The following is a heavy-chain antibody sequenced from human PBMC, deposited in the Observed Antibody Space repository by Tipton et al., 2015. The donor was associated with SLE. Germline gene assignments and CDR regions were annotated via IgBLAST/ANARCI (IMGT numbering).Heavy chain of an antibody. J-gene: IGHJ4*02. V-gene: IGHV3-21*01. CDR1: GFSFSSYT. CDR2: ISSSSTYI. D-gene: IGHD5-12*01. CDR3: ARLGKATGGD. Sequence: GSLRLSCAVSGFSFSSYTISWVRQAPGKGLEWVSSISSSSTYIYYADSVKGRFTISRDNAKNSLYLQMNSLRAEDTAVYYCARLGKATGGDWGQGTLVTVSS.